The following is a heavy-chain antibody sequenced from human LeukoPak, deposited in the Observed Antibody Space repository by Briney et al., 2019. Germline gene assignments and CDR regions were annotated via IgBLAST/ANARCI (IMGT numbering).Heavy chain of an antibody. D-gene: IGHD5-18*01. CDR2: IYDSGST. V-gene: IGHV4-59*08. CDR3: ARYGINYYYGLDV. J-gene: IGHJ6*02. CDR1: GGSISSYY. Sequence: SQTLSLTCTVSGGSISSYYWSWIRQPPGKGLEWIGCIYDSGSTKYNPSLKSRVTISLDRSRDQFSLKLRSVTAADTAVYYCARYGINYYYGLDVWGQGTTVTVSS.